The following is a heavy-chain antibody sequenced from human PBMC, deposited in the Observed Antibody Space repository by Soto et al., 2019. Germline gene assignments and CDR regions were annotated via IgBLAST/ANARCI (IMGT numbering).Heavy chain of an antibody. J-gene: IGHJ3*02. Sequence: QVQLVQSGAEVKKPGASVKVSCKASGYTFTGYYMHWVRQAPGQGLEGMGWINPNSGGTNYAQKVQGWVTMTRDTSISTAYMELSRLRSDDTAVYYCASDQGKYNSPLKWAFDIWGQGTMVTVSS. V-gene: IGHV1-2*04. CDR1: GYTFTGYY. D-gene: IGHD6-6*01. CDR2: INPNSGGT. CDR3: ASDQGKYNSPLKWAFDI.